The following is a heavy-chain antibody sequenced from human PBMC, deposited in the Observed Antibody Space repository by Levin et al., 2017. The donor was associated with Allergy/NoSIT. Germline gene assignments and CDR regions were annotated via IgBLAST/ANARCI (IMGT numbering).Heavy chain of an antibody. J-gene: IGHJ1*01. V-gene: IGHV1-18*01. D-gene: IGHD3-22*01. CDR2: ISVYNGNT. CDR3: ARTYYYDSREGQH. CDR1: XXNFNSER. Sequence: ASVKVSCKASXXNFNSERNRLGRRGTGQGLEWMGWISVYNGNTNYAQKLQGRVTMTADTSTSTASMELTSLRSDDTAVYYCARTYYYDSREGQHWGQGTLVTVSS.